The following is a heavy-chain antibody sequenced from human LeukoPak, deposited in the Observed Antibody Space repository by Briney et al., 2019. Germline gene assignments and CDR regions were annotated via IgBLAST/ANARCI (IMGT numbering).Heavy chain of an antibody. Sequence: PGGSLRLSCSASGFTFSDYDMTWVRQAPGKGLEWVSSISGLSSHIYYGDSVKGRFSISRDNAKNSLCLQMNSLGAEDTAVYYCGRAFPPLRTSSAGDLWGQGTLVTVSS. CDR2: ISGLSSHI. D-gene: IGHD3-16*01. J-gene: IGHJ4*02. CDR1: GFTFSDYD. CDR3: GRAFPPLRTSSAGDL. V-gene: IGHV3-21*01.